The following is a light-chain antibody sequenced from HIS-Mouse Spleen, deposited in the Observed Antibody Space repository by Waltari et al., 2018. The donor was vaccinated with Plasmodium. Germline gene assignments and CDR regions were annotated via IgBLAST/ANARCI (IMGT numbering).Light chain of an antibody. CDR1: ALPTQY. CDR3: QSADSSGTPNWV. CDR2: KDS. V-gene: IGLV3-25*03. Sequence: SYELTQPPSVSVSPGQTARITCSGDALPTQYAYWYQQKPGQAPALVIYKDSERPSGIPERFSGSSSGTTVTLTISGVQAEDEADYYCQSADSSGTPNWVFGGGTKLTVL. J-gene: IGLJ3*02.